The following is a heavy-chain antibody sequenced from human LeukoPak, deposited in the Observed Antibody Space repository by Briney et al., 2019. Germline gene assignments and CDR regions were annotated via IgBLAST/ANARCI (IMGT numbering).Heavy chain of an antibody. CDR1: GFTFSSYS. CDR3: AGEDCSGGSCYSFEPSMDV. D-gene: IGHD2-15*01. J-gene: IGHJ6*03. V-gene: IGHV3-48*01. CDR2: ISSSSSTI. Sequence: GGSLRLSCAASGFTFSSYSMNWVRQAPGKGLEWVSYISSSSSTIYYADSVKGRFTISRDNAKNSLYLQMNSLRAEDTAVYYCAGEDCSGGSCYSFEPSMDVWGKGTTVTVSS.